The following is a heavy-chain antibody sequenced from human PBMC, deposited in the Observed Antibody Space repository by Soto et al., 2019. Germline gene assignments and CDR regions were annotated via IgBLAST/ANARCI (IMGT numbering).Heavy chain of an antibody. D-gene: IGHD5-12*01. CDR3: ARGRDGYNSEEAYYYYGMDV. J-gene: IGHJ6*02. Sequence: QVQLVQSGAEVKKPGSSVKVSCKASGGTFSSYAISWVRQAPGQGLEWMGGIIPIFGTANYAQKFQGRVTITADESTSTAYMEVSSLRSEDTAVYYCARGRDGYNSEEAYYYYGMDVWGQGTTVTVSS. CDR2: IIPIFGTA. CDR1: GGTFSSYA. V-gene: IGHV1-69*12.